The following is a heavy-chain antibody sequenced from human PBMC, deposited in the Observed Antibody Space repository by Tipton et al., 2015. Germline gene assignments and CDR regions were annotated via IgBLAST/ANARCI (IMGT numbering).Heavy chain of an antibody. CDR3: TRQDPGGFYYGLDV. D-gene: IGHD4-23*01. J-gene: IGHJ6*02. V-gene: IGHV3-49*03. CDR1: GFTFSSYW. Sequence: SLRISCAASGFTFSSYWMSWFRQAPGKGLEWVGFIRSNAYGGTTGYAASVKGRFTISRDDSKAIDYLQMYSLKTEDTAEYYCTRQDPGGFYYGLDVWGQGTTVSVSS. CDR2: IRSNAYGGTT.